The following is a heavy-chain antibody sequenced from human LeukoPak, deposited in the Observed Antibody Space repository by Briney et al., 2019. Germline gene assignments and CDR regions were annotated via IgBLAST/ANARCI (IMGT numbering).Heavy chain of an antibody. V-gene: IGHV4-30-4*01. Sequence: NPSETLSLTCTVSGGSISSGDYYWSWIRQPPGKGLEWIGYIYYSGSTYYNPSLKSRVTISVDTSKNQFSLKVTFVTAADTAVYYCVRSDGARVFDNWGQGTIVTVSS. CDR2: IYYSGST. J-gene: IGHJ3*02. D-gene: IGHD5-24*01. CDR1: GGSISSGDYY. CDR3: VRSDGARVFDN.